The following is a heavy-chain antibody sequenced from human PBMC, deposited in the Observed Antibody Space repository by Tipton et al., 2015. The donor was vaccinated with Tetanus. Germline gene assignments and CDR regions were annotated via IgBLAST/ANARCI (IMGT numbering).Heavy chain of an antibody. D-gene: IGHD6-13*01. V-gene: IGHV4-30-4*01. Sequence: TLSLTCTVSGGSISTGNFYWSWIRQPPGKGLEWIAFIHHSGLAFSKPSLKSRVSISIDTSQNQFSLRLTSVTAADTAVYFCARSIAAAAVWPYDFWGQGTLVTVTS. CDR2: IHHSGLA. CDR1: GGSISTGNFY. CDR3: ARSIAAAAVWPYDF. J-gene: IGHJ4*02.